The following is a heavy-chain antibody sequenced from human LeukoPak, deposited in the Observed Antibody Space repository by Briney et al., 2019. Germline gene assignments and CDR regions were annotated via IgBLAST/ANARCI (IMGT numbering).Heavy chain of an antibody. J-gene: IGHJ4*02. CDR2: IIPILGIA. CDR3: ARDEGSYHGDYFDY. D-gene: IGHD1-26*01. Sequence: SVKVSCKASGGTFSSYTISWVRQAPGQGLEWMGRIIPILGIANYGQKVQGRVTITADKSTRTAYMELSSLRSEDTAVYYCARDEGSYHGDYFDYWGQGTLVTVSS. CDR1: GGTFSSYT. V-gene: IGHV1-69*04.